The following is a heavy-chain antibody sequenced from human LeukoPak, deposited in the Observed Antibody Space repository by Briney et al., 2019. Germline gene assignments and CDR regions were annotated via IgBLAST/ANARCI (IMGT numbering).Heavy chain of an antibody. Sequence: SETLSLTCVVYGGSSSGFYWTWIRQTPGKGLEWIGKINVGGGTNYNPSLKSRVTMSLDTSKNQFSLKLTSVTAADTAVYYCARGGAIFGVVNALFDYWGQGNLVTVSS. CDR2: INVGGGT. D-gene: IGHD3-3*01. V-gene: IGHV4-34*01. CDR3: ARGGAIFGVVNALFDY. CDR1: GGSSSGFY. J-gene: IGHJ4*02.